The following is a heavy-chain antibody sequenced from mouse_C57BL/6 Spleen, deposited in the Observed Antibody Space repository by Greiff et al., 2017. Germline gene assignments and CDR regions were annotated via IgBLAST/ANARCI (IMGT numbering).Heavy chain of an antibody. CDR1: GFTFSSYG. CDR3: ARHDSNYVDYAMDY. V-gene: IGHV5-6*01. J-gene: IGHJ4*01. Sequence: EVHLVESGGDLVKPGGSLKLSCAASGFTFSSYGMSWVRQTPDKRLEWVATISSGGSYTYYPDSVKGRFTISRDNAKNTLYLQMSSLKSEDTAMYYCARHDSNYVDYAMDYWGQGTSVTVSS. CDR2: ISSGGSYT. D-gene: IGHD2-5*01.